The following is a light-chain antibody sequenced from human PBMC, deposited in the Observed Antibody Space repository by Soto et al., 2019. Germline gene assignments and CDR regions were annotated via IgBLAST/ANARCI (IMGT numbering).Light chain of an antibody. CDR3: QQYYSLPRT. Sequence: VIWMTQSPSLVSASAGDRVTISCRMSQGIRNYLAWYQQKPGKAPDLLIYGASTLRSGVPSRFSGSGSGTEFTLTISSLQSEDFATYYCQQYYSLPRTFGQGTKLEIK. J-gene: IGKJ1*01. V-gene: IGKV1D-8*01. CDR2: GAS. CDR1: QGIRNY.